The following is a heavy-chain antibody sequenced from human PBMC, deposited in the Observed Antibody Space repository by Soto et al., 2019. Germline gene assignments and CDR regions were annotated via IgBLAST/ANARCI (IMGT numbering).Heavy chain of an antibody. D-gene: IGHD3-22*01. CDR3: ARYYFDSSGYSNWFDP. J-gene: IGHJ5*02. CDR2: IHYSGRT. V-gene: IGHV4-31*11. CDR1: GGSITSCAYY. Sequence: SETLSLTCAVSGGSITSCAYYWTWIRQHTGKGLEWIAYIHYSGRTYYNPSLKSRVTISVDTSNNQFSLKLNSVTAADTAVYYCARYYFDSSGYSNWFDPWGQGTLVTVSS.